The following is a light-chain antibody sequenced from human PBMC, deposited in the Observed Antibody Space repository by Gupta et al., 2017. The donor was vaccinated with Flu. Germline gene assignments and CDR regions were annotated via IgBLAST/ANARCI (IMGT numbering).Light chain of an antibody. CDR2: DAS. Sequence: VLTQSPATLSLSPGERATLSCRASQSVSSYLAWYQQKPGQAPRLLIYDASNRATGIPARFSGSGSGTDFTLTISSLEPEDFAVYYCQQRSNWPLTFGGGTKVEIK. CDR1: QSVSSY. V-gene: IGKV3-11*01. J-gene: IGKJ4*01. CDR3: QQRSNWPLT.